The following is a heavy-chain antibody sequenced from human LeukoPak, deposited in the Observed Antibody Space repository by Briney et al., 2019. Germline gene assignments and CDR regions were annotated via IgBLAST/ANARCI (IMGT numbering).Heavy chain of an antibody. CDR1: GYTFTSYD. J-gene: IGHJ6*03. D-gene: IGHD3-3*01. CDR2: MNPNSGNT. CDR3: ARGGLRFSGYYYYMDV. V-gene: IGHV1-8*03. Sequence: ASVKVSCKASGYTFTSYDINWVRQATGQGLEWMGWMNPNSGNTGYAQKFQGRVTITRNTSISTAYMELSSLRSEDTAVYYCARGGLRFSGYYYYMDVWGKGTTVTVSS.